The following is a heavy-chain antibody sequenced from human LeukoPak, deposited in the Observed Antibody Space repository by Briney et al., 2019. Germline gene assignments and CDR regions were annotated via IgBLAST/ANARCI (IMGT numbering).Heavy chain of an antibody. Sequence: PGGSLRLSCAASGFTFSSYWMSWVRQAPGKGMEWVANIKQDVCAKYSVASVKGRFTISRDNAKNSLYLQMNSLRAEDTAVYYCARDREGSSRRYFDYWGQGTLVTVSS. V-gene: IGHV3-7*01. CDR2: IKQDVCAK. CDR1: GFTFSSYW. CDR3: ARDREGSSRRYFDY. J-gene: IGHJ4*02. D-gene: IGHD6-13*01.